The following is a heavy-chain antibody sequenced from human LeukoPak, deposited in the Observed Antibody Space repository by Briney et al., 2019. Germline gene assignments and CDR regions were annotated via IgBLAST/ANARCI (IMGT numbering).Heavy chain of an antibody. CDR3: ATGDILTGYGYNWFDP. J-gene: IGHJ5*02. Sequence: ASVKVSCKVSGYTLTELSMHWVRQAPGKGLEWMGGFDPEDGETIYAQKFQGRVTMTEDTSTDTAYMELSSLRSEDTAVYYCATGDILTGYGYNWFDPWGQGTLVTVSS. CDR2: FDPEDGET. V-gene: IGHV1-24*01. CDR1: GYTLTELS. D-gene: IGHD3-9*01.